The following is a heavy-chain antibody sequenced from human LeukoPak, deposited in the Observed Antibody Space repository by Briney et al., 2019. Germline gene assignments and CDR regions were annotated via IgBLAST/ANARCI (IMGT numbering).Heavy chain of an antibody. CDR2: ISGSGDST. CDR1: GFTFSSYA. Sequence: GGSLRLSCAASGFTFSSYAMTWVRQAPGKGLEWVSAISGSGDSTYYADSVKGRFTTSRDSSKNTLYLQMNSLRAEDTAVYYCAKDQGYYGSGSYKEYFQHWGQGTLVTVSS. D-gene: IGHD3-10*01. V-gene: IGHV3-23*01. J-gene: IGHJ1*01. CDR3: AKDQGYYGSGSYKEYFQH.